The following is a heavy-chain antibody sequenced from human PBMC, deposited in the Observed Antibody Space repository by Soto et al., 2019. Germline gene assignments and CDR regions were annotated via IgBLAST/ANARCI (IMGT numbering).Heavy chain of an antibody. D-gene: IGHD3-3*01. Sequence: ASVKVSCKASGYTFTSYGISWVRQAPGQGLEWMGWISAYNGNTNYAQKLQGRVTMTTDTSTSTAYMELRSLRSDDTAVYYCARGVGNVRITIFGVVTLFDYWGQGTLVTVSS. J-gene: IGHJ4*02. V-gene: IGHV1-18*01. CDR2: ISAYNGNT. CDR1: GYTFTSYG. CDR3: ARGVGNVRITIFGVVTLFDY.